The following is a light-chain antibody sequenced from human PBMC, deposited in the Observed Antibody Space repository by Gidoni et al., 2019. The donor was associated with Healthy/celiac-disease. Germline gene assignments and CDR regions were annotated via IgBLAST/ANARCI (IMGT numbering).Light chain of an antibody. CDR1: QSVLYSSNNKNY. Sequence: DIVMTQSPDSLAVSLGERATINCKSSQSVLYSSNNKNYLAWYQQKPGQPPKLLIYWASTRESGVPNLCSGSGSGTDFTLTISSLQAEDVAVYYCQQYYSTPGWTFGQGTKVEIK. CDR3: QQYYSTPGWT. V-gene: IGKV4-1*01. CDR2: WAS. J-gene: IGKJ1*01.